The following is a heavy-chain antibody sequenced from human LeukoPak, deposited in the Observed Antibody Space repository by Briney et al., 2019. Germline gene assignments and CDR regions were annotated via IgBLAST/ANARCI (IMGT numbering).Heavy chain of an antibody. J-gene: IGHJ4*02. CDR3: ARAGSSGLSENY. Sequence: SETLSLTCTVSGGSISSGGHYWGWIRQHPGKGLEWIGYIYYSGSTYYNPSLKSRVTISVDTSKNQFSLKLSSVTAADTAVYYCARAGSSGLSENYWGQGTLVTVSS. D-gene: IGHD6-19*01. CDR1: GGSISSGGHY. V-gene: IGHV4-31*03. CDR2: IYYSGST.